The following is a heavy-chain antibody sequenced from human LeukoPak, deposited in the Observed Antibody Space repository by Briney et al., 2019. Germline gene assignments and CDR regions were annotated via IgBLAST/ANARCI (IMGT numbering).Heavy chain of an antibody. V-gene: IGHV3-21*04. CDR3: ARANYGGNPRYFQH. J-gene: IGHJ1*01. D-gene: IGHD4-23*01. CDR2: ISSSSSYI. CDR1: GFTFSSYS. Sequence: GGSLRLSCAASGFTFSSYSMNWVRQAPGKGLEWVSSISSSSSYIYYADSVKGRFTISRDNAQSSMYLQMNSLRAEDTAVYYCARANYGGNPRYFQHWGQGTLVTVSS.